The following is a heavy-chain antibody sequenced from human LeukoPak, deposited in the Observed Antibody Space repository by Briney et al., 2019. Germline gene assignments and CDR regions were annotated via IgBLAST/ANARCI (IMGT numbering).Heavy chain of an antibody. CDR3: AREGFWSSGSGADY. CDR2: IYYSGST. V-gene: IGHV4-59*12. D-gene: IGHD3-22*01. Sequence: SSETLSLTCTVSGGSISSYYWSWIRQPPGKGLEWIRYIYYSGSTNYNPSLKSRVTISVDTSKNQFSLKLSSVTAADTAVYYCAREGFWSSGSGADYWGQGTLVTVSS. J-gene: IGHJ4*02. CDR1: GGSISSYY.